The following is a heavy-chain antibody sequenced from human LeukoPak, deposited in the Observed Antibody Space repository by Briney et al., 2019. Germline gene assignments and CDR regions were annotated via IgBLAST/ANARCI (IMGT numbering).Heavy chain of an antibody. CDR3: ARGREKNYVWGTNRKDYYFDS. V-gene: IGHV4-34*01. J-gene: IGHJ4*02. CDR2: INHSGST. Sequence: SETLSLTCAVYGGSFSGYYWSWTRQPPGKGLEWIGEINHSGSTNYNSSLKSRVTISLDTSKNQFSLKLSSVTAADTTLYYCARGREKNYVWGTNRKDYYFDSWGQGTLVTVSS. D-gene: IGHD3-16*01. CDR1: GGSFSGYY.